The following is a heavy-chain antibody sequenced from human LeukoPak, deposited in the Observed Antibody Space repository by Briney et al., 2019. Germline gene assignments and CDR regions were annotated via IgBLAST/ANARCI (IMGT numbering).Heavy chain of an antibody. D-gene: IGHD2-21*02. J-gene: IGHJ3*02. Sequence: KPSETLSLTCAVYGGSFTGYYWSWIRQPPGKGLEWIGEINHSGSTNYNPSLKSRVTISVDTSKNQFSLKLSSVTAADTAVYYCARGRVTADAFDIWGQGTMVTVSS. CDR1: GGSFTGYY. CDR3: ARGRVTADAFDI. V-gene: IGHV4-34*01. CDR2: INHSGST.